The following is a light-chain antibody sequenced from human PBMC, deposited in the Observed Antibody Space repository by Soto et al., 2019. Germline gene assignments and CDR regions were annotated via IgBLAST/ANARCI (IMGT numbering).Light chain of an antibody. V-gene: IGKV3-20*01. Sequence: EIVLTQSPGTLSLSPGQRATLSCRASESISRDYLAWYQQRLGQAPRLLIYGASSRATGIPDRFSGSGSGTDFTLTISRLEPEDFAVYYCQQYNSWPLTFGGGTKVDIK. CDR1: ESISRDY. CDR3: QQYNSWPLT. J-gene: IGKJ4*01. CDR2: GAS.